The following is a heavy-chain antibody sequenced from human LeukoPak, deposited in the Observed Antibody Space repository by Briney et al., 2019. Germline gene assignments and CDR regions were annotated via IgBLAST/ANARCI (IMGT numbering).Heavy chain of an antibody. CDR3: ARDRIVGATNHYYYYMDV. V-gene: IGHV4-34*01. CDR1: GGSFSGYY. CDR2: INHSGST. D-gene: IGHD1-26*01. J-gene: IGHJ6*03. Sequence: PSETLSLTCAVYGGSFSGYYWSWIRQPPGKGLEWIGEINHSGSTNYNPSLKSRVTISVDTSKNQFSLKLSSVTAADTAVYYCARDRIVGATNHYYYYMDVWGKGTTVTVSS.